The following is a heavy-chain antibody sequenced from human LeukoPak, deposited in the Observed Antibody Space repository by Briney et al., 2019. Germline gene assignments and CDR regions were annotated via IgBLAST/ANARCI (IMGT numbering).Heavy chain of an antibody. CDR3: AKMGYCSSTSCYTDFDY. Sequence: GGSLRLSCAASGFSFSTYGVHWVRQAPGKGLEWVSAISGSGGSTYYADSVKGRFTISRDNSKNTLYLQMNSLRAEDTAVYYCAKMGYCSSTSCYTDFDYWGQGTLVTVSS. V-gene: IGHV3-23*01. CDR1: GFSFSTYG. CDR2: ISGSGGST. D-gene: IGHD2-2*02. J-gene: IGHJ4*02.